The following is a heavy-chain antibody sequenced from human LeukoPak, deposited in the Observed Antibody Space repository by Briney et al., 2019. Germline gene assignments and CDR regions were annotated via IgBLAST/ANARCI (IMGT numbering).Heavy chain of an antibody. J-gene: IGHJ6*03. CDR3: ARVRLLWFGVRKNYYMDV. D-gene: IGHD3-10*01. V-gene: IGHV3-7*01. CDR1: GFTFSSYS. CDR2: IKQDGSEK. Sequence: GGSLRLSCAASGFTFSSYSMNWVRQAPGKGLEWVANIKQDGSEKYYVDSVKGRFTISRDNAKNSLYLQMNSLRAEDTAVYYCARVRLLWFGVRKNYYMDVWGKGTTVTVSS.